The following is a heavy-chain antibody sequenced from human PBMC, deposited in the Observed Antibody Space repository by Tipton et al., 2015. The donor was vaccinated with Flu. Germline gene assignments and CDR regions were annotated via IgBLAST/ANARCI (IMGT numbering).Heavy chain of an antibody. CDR3: ARGGQSGHY. D-gene: IGHD3-10*01. CDR1: GGSISSSNYY. V-gene: IGHV4-39*01. Sequence: TLSLTCTVSGGSISSSNYYWSWTRQPPGKGLEWMGSINYSGTTFYNPSLKSRVTISIDTSKNQFSLRLNSVTASDTAVYYCARGGQSGHYWGQGTLVTVSS. J-gene: IGHJ4*02. CDR2: INYSGTT.